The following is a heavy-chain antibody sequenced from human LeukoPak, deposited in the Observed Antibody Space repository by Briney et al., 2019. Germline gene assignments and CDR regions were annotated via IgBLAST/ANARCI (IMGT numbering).Heavy chain of an antibody. V-gene: IGHV3-11*05. CDR1: GFAFSAYY. J-gene: IGHJ4*02. CDR2: ISTTSSYT. D-gene: IGHD6-13*01. CDR3: ARGIAAAANYFDY. Sequence: PGGSLRLSCAASGFAFSAYYMSWIRQAPGKGLEWVSYISTTSSYTNHADSVKGRFTISRDNAKNSLYLQMNSLRAEDTAVYYCARGIAAAANYFDYWGQGTLVTVSS.